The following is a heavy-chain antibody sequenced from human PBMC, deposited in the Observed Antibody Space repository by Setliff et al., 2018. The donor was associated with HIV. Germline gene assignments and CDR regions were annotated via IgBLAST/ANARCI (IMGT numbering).Heavy chain of an antibody. D-gene: IGHD3-22*01. CDR3: AKGGYYDSTGYYYYYLYYLDE. CDR2: VIPIFGTA. V-gene: IGHV1-69*13. J-gene: IGHJ6*03. CDR1: GDTFNSYA. Sequence: SVKVSCKASGDTFNSYAISWVRQAPGQGLEWMGGVIPIFGTANYAQKFQGRVTITADESTSTAYMELSSLRSEDTAVYYCAKGGYYDSTGYYYYYLYYLDEWGKETTVTVSS.